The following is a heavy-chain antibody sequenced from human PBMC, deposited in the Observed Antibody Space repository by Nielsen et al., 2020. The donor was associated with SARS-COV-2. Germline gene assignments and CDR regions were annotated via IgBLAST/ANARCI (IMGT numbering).Heavy chain of an antibody. Sequence: GGSLRLSCAASGFTFSSYGMHWVRQAPGKGLEWVAVISYDGSNKYYADSVKGRFTISRDNSKNTLYLQMNSLRAEDTAVYYCAKDGAGGYCSSTSCYTYGMDVWGQGTTVTVSS. V-gene: IGHV3-30*18. CDR2: ISYDGSNK. CDR3: AKDGAGGYCSSTSCYTYGMDV. CDR1: GFTFSSYG. D-gene: IGHD2-2*01. J-gene: IGHJ6*02.